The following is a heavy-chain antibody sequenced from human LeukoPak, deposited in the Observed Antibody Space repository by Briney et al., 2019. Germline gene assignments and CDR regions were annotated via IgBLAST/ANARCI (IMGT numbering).Heavy chain of an antibody. CDR1: GFTFTSYG. CDR2: FVTGVSYI. V-gene: IGHV3-21*01. Sequence: GGSRGLSCTPPGFTFTSYGMNWVRQAQGRGLGWASSFVTGVSYIDYGDSLKGRVTISRDNAKNSLYLQMNGLRAEDTAVYYCARGRSITLLRGVAMSDGFDIWGQGAMVTVSS. D-gene: IGHD3-10*01. CDR3: ARGRSITLLRGVAMSDGFDI. J-gene: IGHJ3*02.